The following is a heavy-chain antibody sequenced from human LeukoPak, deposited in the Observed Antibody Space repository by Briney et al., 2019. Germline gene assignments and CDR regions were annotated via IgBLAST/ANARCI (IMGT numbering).Heavy chain of an antibody. V-gene: IGHV3-7*01. CDR1: GFTFSSYW. CDR2: IKQDGSEN. Sequence: AGGSLRLSCPASGFTFSSYWMSWVRQAPGKGLEWVSKIKQDGSENYYGDSVKGRFTISRDNAKNSLYMQMNSLRAEDTAIYYCARVVKLSPDHSSGYRAFDIWGQGTMVTLSS. CDR3: ARVVKLSPDHSSGYRAFDI. J-gene: IGHJ3*02. D-gene: IGHD3-22*01.